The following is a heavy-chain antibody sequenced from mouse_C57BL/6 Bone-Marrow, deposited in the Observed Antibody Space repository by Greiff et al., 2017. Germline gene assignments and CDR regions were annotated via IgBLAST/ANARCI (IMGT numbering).Heavy chain of an antibody. CDR1: GYTFTSYW. V-gene: IGHV1-50*01. CDR3: ARSIDYDEDY. CDR2: IDPSDSYT. Sequence: QVQLQQPGAELVKPGASVKLSCKASGYTFTSYWMQWVKQRPGHGLEWIGEIDPSDSYTTYNQKFKGKATLTVDTSSSTAYMQLRSLTSEDSAVYYCARSIDYDEDYWGQGTTLTVSS. D-gene: IGHD2-4*01. J-gene: IGHJ2*01.